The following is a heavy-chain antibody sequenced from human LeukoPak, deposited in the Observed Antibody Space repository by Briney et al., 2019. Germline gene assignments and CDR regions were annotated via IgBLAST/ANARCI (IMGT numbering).Heavy chain of an antibody. CDR1: GYAFSFYG. V-gene: IGHV1-18*01. D-gene: IGHD3-3*01. J-gene: IGHJ4*02. CDR2: ISVNNGNT. Sequence: SVKVSCKASGYAFSFYGINWVRQAPGQGLEWMGFISVNNGNTHYAEKFQGRVTMATDTSTSTAYLEVRSLRSDDTAVYYCQRITIFGVVIDFDYWGPGTLVTVSS. CDR3: QRITIFGVVIDFDY.